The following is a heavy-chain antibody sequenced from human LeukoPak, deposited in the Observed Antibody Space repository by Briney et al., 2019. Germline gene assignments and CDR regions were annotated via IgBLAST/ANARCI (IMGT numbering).Heavy chain of an antibody. D-gene: IGHD6-6*01. V-gene: IGHV3-11*04. CDR3: ARSSDSSSLQYFQH. Sequence: GGSLRLSCAASGFSFSDYYMSWIRQAPGKGLEWVSYISSSGSTIYYADSVKGRFTISRDNAKNSLYLQMNSLRAEDTAMYYCARSSDSSSLQYFQHWGQGTLVTVSS. CDR2: ISSSGSTI. CDR1: GFSFSDYY. J-gene: IGHJ1*01.